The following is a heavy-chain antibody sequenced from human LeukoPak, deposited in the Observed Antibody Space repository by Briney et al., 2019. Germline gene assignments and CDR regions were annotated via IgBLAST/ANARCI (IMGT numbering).Heavy chain of an antibody. V-gene: IGHV4-59*01. CDR2: IYYSGST. Sequence: PSETLSLTCTVSGGSISSYYWSWIRQPPGKGLEWIGYIYYSGSTNYNPSLKSRVTISVDTSKNQFSLKLSSVTAADTAVYYCARGRAPQWLVRTYNWHFDLWGRGTLVTVSS. J-gene: IGHJ2*01. D-gene: IGHD6-19*01. CDR3: ARGRAPQWLVRTYNWHFDL. CDR1: GGSISSYY.